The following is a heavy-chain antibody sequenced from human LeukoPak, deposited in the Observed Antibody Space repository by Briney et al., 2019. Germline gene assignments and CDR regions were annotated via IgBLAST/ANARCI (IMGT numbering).Heavy chain of an antibody. V-gene: IGHV1-18*01. Sequence: VASVKVSCKASGYTFTSYGISWVRQAPGQGLEWMGWISAYNGNTNYAQKLQGRVTMTTDTSTSTAYTELSTLRSEDTAVYYCAAEDGYSVVVPAVIYWGQGTLVTVSS. J-gene: IGHJ4*02. D-gene: IGHD2-2*01. CDR2: ISAYNGNT. CDR3: AAEDGYSVVVPAVIY. CDR1: GYTFTSYG.